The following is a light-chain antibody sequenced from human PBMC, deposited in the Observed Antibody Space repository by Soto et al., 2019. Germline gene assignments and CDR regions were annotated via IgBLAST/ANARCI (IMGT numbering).Light chain of an antibody. Sequence: DIQMTQSPSSLSASVGDRVTITCRASQGISNYLAWYQQKPGKVPKLLIYAASTLQSGVPSRFSASGSWTYFTLTISSLQPEDVATYYCRKYNSAPPLFGGGTKVEIK. CDR1: QGISNY. J-gene: IGKJ4*01. CDR3: RKYNSAPPL. CDR2: AAS. V-gene: IGKV1-27*01.